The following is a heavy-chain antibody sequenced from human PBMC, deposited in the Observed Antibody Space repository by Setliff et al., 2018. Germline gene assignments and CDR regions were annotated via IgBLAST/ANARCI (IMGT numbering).Heavy chain of an antibody. CDR1: GFTFSSYW. CDR3: ARDGRTRYYYYYMDV. V-gene: IGHV3-7*01. CDR2: IKQDGSEK. J-gene: IGHJ6*03. Sequence: GGSLRLSCAASGFTFSSYWVSWVRQAPGKGLEWVANIKQDGSEKYYVDSVKGRFTISRDNAKNSLYLQMNSLRAEDTAVYYCARDGRTRYYYYYMDVWGKGTTVTVSS.